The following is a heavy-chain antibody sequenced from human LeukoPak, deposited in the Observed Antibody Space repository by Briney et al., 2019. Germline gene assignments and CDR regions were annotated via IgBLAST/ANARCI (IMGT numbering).Heavy chain of an antibody. J-gene: IGHJ6*02. V-gene: IGHV4-30-4*01. Sequence: SETLSLTCTVSGGSISSGDYYWSWIRQPPGKGLEWIGYIYYSGSTYYNPSLKSRATISVDTSKNQFSLKLSSVTAADTAVYYCARDGLSPVVPNCSSTSCYDYYYGMTSGAKGPRSPSP. CDR3: ARDGLSPVVPNCSSTSCYDYYYGMTS. D-gene: IGHD2-2*01. CDR1: GGSISSGDYY. CDR2: IYYSGST.